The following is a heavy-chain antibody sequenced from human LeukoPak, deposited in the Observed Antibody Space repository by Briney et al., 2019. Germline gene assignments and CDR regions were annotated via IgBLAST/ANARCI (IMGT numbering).Heavy chain of an antibody. Sequence: GASVKVSCKASGYTFTRYYMHWVRQAPGQGLEWMGRINPNSGGTNYAHKFHGRVTITRDTPIRKAYLHLSRLRSDDTAVYYCARGIGAGAWGDFDYWGQGTLVTVSS. D-gene: IGHD1-26*01. J-gene: IGHJ4*02. CDR1: GYTFTRYY. V-gene: IGHV1-2*06. CDR3: ARGIGAGAWGDFDY. CDR2: INPNSGGT.